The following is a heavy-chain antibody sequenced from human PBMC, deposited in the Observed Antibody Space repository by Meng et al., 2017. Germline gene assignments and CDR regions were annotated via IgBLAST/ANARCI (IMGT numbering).Heavy chain of an antibody. V-gene: IGHV1-69*05. CDR1: GGTFSSYA. J-gene: IGHJ4*02. D-gene: IGHD6-19*01. CDR2: IIPIFGTA. CDR3: ARVVEYSSGWPENDY. Sequence: SVKVSCKASGGTFSSYAISGVRQAPGQGLEWMGGIIPIFGTANYAQKFQGRVTITTDESTSTAYMELSSLRSEDTAVYYCARVVEYSSGWPENDYWGQGTLVTVSS.